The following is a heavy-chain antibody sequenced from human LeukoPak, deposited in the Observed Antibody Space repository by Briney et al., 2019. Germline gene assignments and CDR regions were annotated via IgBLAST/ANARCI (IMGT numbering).Heavy chain of an antibody. CDR1: GYTFTGYY. V-gene: IGHV1-2*02. CDR3: ARDTYSSGWSNWFDP. D-gene: IGHD6-19*01. CDR2: INPNSGGT. J-gene: IGHJ5*02. Sequence: ASVKVSCKASGYTFTGYYMHWVRQAPGQGLEWMGWINPNSGGTNYAQKFQGRVTMTRDTSISTAYMELSRLRSDDTAVYYCARDTYSSGWSNWFDPWGQGTLVTVSS.